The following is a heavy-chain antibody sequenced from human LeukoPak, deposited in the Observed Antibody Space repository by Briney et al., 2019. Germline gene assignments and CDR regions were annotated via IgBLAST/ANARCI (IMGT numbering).Heavy chain of an antibody. V-gene: IGHV3-23*01. CDR2: IHPSGTNT. D-gene: IGHD1-26*01. J-gene: IGHJ3*02. CDR1: GFTFGSYG. Sequence: GGTLRLACAASGFTFGSYGMSWVRQAPGKGLEWVSTIHPSGTNTHYADSVKGRFTISRDNAKNTLYLQMNSLRAEETAVYYCARGVGGAFDIWGQGTMVTVSS. CDR3: ARGVGGAFDI.